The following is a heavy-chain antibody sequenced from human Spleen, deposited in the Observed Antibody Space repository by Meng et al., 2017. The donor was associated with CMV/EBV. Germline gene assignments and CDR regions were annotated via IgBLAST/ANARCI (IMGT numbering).Heavy chain of an antibody. CDR2: IYYSGST. CDR1: GGSISSSSYY. CDR3: AREGYFGAPTGTIDY. V-gene: IGHV4-39*07. Sequence: QVHLQASGPGLVEPSETLSPTCPVSGGSISSSSYYWGWIRQPPGKGLEWIGSIYYSGSTYYNPSLKSRVTISVDTSKNQFSLKLSSVSAADTAVYYCAREGYFGAPTGTIDYWGQGTLVTVSS. D-gene: IGHD2-21*01. J-gene: IGHJ4*02.